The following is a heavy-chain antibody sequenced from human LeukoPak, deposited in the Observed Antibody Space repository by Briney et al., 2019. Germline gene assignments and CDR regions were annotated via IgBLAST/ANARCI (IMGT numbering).Heavy chain of an antibody. Sequence: SETLSLTCTVSGGSISSSSYYWGWIRQPPGKGLEWIGSIYSSGSTYYNPSLKSRVTVSVDTSKNQFSLKLSSVTAADTAVYYCARGASSSVYAFDIWGQGTMVTVSS. J-gene: IGHJ3*02. CDR2: IYSSGST. CDR1: GGSISSSSYY. V-gene: IGHV4-39*07. CDR3: ARGASSSVYAFDI. D-gene: IGHD6-6*01.